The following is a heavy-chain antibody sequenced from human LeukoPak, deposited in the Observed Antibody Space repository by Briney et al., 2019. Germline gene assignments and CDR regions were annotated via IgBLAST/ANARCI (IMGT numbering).Heavy chain of an antibody. CDR2: ISYDGSNK. V-gene: IGHV3-30-3*01. CDR3: ARNGHDSTYWYFDL. CDR1: GFTFSSYA. Sequence: GGSLRLSCAASGFTFSSYAMHWVRQAPGKGLEWVAVISYDGSNKYYADSVKGRFTISRDNSKNTLYLQMNSLRAEDTAVYYCARNGHDSTYWYFDLWGRGTLVTVSS. J-gene: IGHJ2*01. D-gene: IGHD3-22*01.